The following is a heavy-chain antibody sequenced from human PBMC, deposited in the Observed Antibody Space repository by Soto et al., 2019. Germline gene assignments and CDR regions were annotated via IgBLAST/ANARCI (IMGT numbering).Heavy chain of an antibody. CDR3: ARDGDYGDY. D-gene: IGHD4-17*01. J-gene: IGHJ4*02. CDR2: ITSSGYYT. V-gene: IGHV3-11*05. Sequence: QVQLVESGGGLVKPGGSLRLSCAASGFIFGDYYVSWIRQAPGKGLEWVSYITSSGYYTNYAASVKGRFTISRDNAQNCLYLQMNSLRAEDTAVYYCARDGDYGDYWGQGTLVTVSS. CDR1: GFIFGDYY.